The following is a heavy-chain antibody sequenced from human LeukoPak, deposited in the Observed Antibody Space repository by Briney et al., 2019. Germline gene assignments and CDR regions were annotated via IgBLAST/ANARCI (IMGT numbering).Heavy chain of an antibody. CDR2: IYYSGST. CDR3: ARLDYGDGTDY. Sequence: SETLSLTCTVSGGSISSGGYYWSWIRQHPGKGLEWIGYIYYSGSTNYNPSLKSRVTISVDTSKNQFSLKLSSVTAADTAVYYCARLDYGDGTDYWGQGTLVTVSS. CDR1: GGSISSGGYY. V-gene: IGHV4-61*08. J-gene: IGHJ4*02. D-gene: IGHD4-17*01.